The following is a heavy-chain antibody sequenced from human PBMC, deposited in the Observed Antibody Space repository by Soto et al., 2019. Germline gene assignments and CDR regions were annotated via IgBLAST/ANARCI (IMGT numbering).Heavy chain of an antibody. CDR2: ISYDGSNK. D-gene: IGHD1-26*01. V-gene: IGHV3-30-3*01. CDR1: GFTFSSYA. CDR3: ARDGSGSYYYFVY. J-gene: IGHJ4*02. Sequence: QVQLVESGGGVVQPGRSLRLSCAASGFTFSSYAMHWVRQAPGKGLEWVAVISYDGSNKYYADSVKGRFTISRDNSKNTLYLQMNSLRAEDTAVYYCARDGSGSYYYFVYWGQGTLVTVSS.